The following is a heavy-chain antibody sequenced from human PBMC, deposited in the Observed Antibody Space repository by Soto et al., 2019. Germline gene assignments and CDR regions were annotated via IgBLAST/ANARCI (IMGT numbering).Heavy chain of an antibody. V-gene: IGHV3-48*01. CDR3: ARDQLYYNDISGRPLNAFDV. CDR1: GFHFRNYC. Sequence: GGSLRLSCEASGFHFRNYCMNWVRQAPGKGLEWVSYIGLGSSTKYYADSVEGRFTISRDNAKNSLYLQMNSLRAEDTAVYYCARDQLYYNDISGRPLNAFDVWGQGTMVTVSS. CDR2: IGLGSSTK. J-gene: IGHJ3*01. D-gene: IGHD3-22*01.